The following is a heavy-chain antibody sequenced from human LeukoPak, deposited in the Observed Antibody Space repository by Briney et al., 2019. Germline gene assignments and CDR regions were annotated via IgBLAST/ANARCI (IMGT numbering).Heavy chain of an antibody. CDR2: IYYSGST. D-gene: IGHD6-13*01. CDR1: GGSISSYY. J-gene: IGHJ4*02. CDR3: ARAREPLVFTYYFEY. V-gene: IGHV4-59*08. Sequence: SETLSLTCTVSGGSISSYYLNWIRQPPGKGLEWIGYIYYSGSTNYSPSLKSRVTISIDTSKNQFSLKLSSVTAADTAVYYCARAREPLVFTYYFEYWGQGTLVTVSS.